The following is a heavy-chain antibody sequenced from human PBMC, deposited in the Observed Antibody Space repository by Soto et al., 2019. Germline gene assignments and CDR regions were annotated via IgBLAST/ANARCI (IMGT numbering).Heavy chain of an antibody. CDR3: ATDSVVAATQGYFQH. D-gene: IGHD2-15*01. Sequence: ASVKVSCKVSGYTLTELSMHWVRQAPGKGLEWMGGFDPEDGETIYAQKFQGRVTMTEDTSTDTAYMELSSLRSEDTAVYYCATDSVVAATQGYFQHWGQGTLVTVSS. CDR1: GYTLTELS. CDR2: FDPEDGET. J-gene: IGHJ1*01. V-gene: IGHV1-24*01.